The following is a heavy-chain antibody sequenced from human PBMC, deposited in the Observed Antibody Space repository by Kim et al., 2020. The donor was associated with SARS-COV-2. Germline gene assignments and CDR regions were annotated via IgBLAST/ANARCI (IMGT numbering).Heavy chain of an antibody. D-gene: IGHD1-1*01. J-gene: IGHJ4*02. Sequence: EYAVSVKSRRTINPDTSKKQFSLPLNSVPPEDTAVYYCARDLPGTTPFDHWGQGTLVTVSS. CDR3: ARDLPGTTPFDH. V-gene: IGHV6-1*01.